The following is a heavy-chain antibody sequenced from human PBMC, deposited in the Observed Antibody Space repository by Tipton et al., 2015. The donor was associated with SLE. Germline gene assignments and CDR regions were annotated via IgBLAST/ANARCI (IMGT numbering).Heavy chain of an antibody. Sequence: QLVQSGAEVKKPGASVKVSCKASGYTFNTYPIHWVRQAPGQSLEWMGWINAANGNTKYSQKFQGRVTITRDTSASTAYMDMSSLRSEDTAVYFCARGLFEGPATGTFDIWGPGTLVTVSS. CDR2: INAANGNT. CDR1: GYTFNTYP. CDR3: ARGLFEGPATGTFDI. J-gene: IGHJ3*02. V-gene: IGHV1-3*01. D-gene: IGHD4-17*01.